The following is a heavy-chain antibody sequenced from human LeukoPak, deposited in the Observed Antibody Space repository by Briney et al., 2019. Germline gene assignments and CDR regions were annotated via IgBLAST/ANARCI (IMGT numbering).Heavy chain of an antibody. CDR1: GFTFSSYG. CDR2: IWYDGSNK. V-gene: IGHV3-33*01. J-gene: IGHJ5*02. Sequence: PGGSLRLSCAASGFTFSSYGMHWVRQAPGKGLEWVAVIWYDGSNKYYADSVKGRFTISRDNSKNTLYLQMNSLRAEDTAVYYCARDAPSGWFDPWGQGTLVTVSS. D-gene: IGHD3-10*01. CDR3: ARDAPSGWFDP.